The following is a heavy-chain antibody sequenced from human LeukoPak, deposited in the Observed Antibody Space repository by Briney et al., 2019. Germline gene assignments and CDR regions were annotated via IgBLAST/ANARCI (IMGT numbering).Heavy chain of an antibody. CDR2: ISSRGTTI. D-gene: IGHD5-18*01. CDR3: ARDLIIRGYSYGYDY. CDR1: GFTFSDYY. J-gene: IGHJ4*02. Sequence: PGGSLRLSCAASGFTFSDYYMNWIRQFPGKGLEWVSYISSRGTTIDYADSVKGRFTISRDNAKNSLYLQMNSLRAEDTAVYYCARDLIIRGYSYGYDYWGQGTLVTVSS. V-gene: IGHV3-11*04.